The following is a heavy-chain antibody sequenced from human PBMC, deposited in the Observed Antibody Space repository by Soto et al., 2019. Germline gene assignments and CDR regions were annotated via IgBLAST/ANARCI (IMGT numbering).Heavy chain of an antibody. CDR1: GGTFSSYA. D-gene: IGHD4-17*01. CDR2: IIPIFGTA. Sequence: AASVKVSCKASGGTFSSYAISWVRQAPGQGLEWMGGIIPIFGTANYAQKFQGRVTITADESTSTAYMELSSLRSEDTAVYYCARDFGDYTNENWFDPWGQGTLVTVSS. J-gene: IGHJ5*02. CDR3: ARDFGDYTNENWFDP. V-gene: IGHV1-69*13.